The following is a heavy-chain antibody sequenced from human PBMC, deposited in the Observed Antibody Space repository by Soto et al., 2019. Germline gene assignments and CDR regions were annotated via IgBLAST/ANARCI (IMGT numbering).Heavy chain of an antibody. J-gene: IGHJ3*02. D-gene: IGHD4-4*01. V-gene: IGHV3-9*01. CDR3: AKDIRDDYNHDAFDI. CDR1: GFTFDDYA. Sequence: GGSLRLSCAASGFTFDDYAMHWVRQAPGKGLEWVSGISWNSGSIGYADSVKGRFTISRDNAKNSLYLQMNSLRAEDTALYYCAKDIRDDYNHDAFDIWGQGTMVTVSS. CDR2: ISWNSGSI.